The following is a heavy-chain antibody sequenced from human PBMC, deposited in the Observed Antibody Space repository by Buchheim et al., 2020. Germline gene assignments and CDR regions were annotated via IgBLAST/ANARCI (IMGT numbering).Heavy chain of an antibody. CDR1: GFTFSSYG. J-gene: IGHJ4*02. CDR3: ARGRNYCDSSGCKY. D-gene: IGHD3-22*01. Sequence: QVQLVESGGGVVQPGRSLRLSCAASGFTFSSYGMHWVRQAPGKGLEWVAVIWYDGSNKYYADSVKGRFTISRDNSKHTLYLQMNSLRAEDTAVYYCARGRNYCDSSGCKYWGQGTL. V-gene: IGHV3-33*01. CDR2: IWYDGSNK.